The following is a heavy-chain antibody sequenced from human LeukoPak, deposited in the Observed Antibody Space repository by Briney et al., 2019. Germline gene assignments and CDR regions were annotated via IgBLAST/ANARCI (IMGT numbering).Heavy chain of an antibody. CDR1: GFTFSSYG. V-gene: IGHV3-30*02. CDR2: IRYDGSNK. Sequence: GGSLRLSCAASGFTFSSYGMHWVRQAPGKGLEWVAFIRYDGSNKYYADSVKGRFTISRDNSKNTLYLQMNSLRAEDTAVYYCARDDGTPRHWFDPWGQGTLVTVSS. CDR3: ARDDGTPRHWFDP. J-gene: IGHJ5*02.